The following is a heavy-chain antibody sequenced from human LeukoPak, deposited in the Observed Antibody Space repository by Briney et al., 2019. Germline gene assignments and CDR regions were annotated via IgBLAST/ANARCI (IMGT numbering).Heavy chain of an antibody. CDR1: GFTFSSYW. CDR2: IKKDGSDK. D-gene: IGHD3-22*01. J-gene: IGHJ4*02. V-gene: IGHV3-7*01. Sequence: GGSLRPSCAASGFTFSSYWMTWVRQAPGKGLEWVANIKKDGSDKNYVDSVKGRFTISRDNAKNSLHLQMNSLRAEDTAVYYCARGGGSYYDTSGYYYLAGYWGQGTLVTVSS. CDR3: ARGGGSYYDTSGYYYLAGY.